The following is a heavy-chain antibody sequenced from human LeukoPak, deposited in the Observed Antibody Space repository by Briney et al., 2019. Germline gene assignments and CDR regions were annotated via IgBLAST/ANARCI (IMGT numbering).Heavy chain of an antibody. Sequence: GASVKVSCKASGYTFTGYYMHWVRQAPGQGLEWMGRINPNTGVTNYAQKFQGRVTMTRDTSIGTAYLEVTRLRSDGTAVYYCARGGSGGYVRPDYWGQGTLVTVS. J-gene: IGHJ4*02. V-gene: IGHV1-2*06. D-gene: IGHD5-12*01. CDR2: INPNTGVT. CDR3: ARGGSGGYVRPDY. CDR1: GYTFTGYY.